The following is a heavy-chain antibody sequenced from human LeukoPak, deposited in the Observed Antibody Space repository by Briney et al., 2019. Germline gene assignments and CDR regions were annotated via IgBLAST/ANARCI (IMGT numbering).Heavy chain of an antibody. CDR3: ARQGGSGSYYNSFGYYYYMDV. J-gene: IGHJ6*03. V-gene: IGHV4-39*01. D-gene: IGHD3-10*01. CDR2: IYYSGST. Sequence: SETLSLTCTVSGGSITSYYWGWIRQPPGKGLEWIGSIYYSGSTYYNPSLKSRVTISVDTSKNQFSLKLSSVTAADTAVYYCARQGGSGSYYNSFGYYYYMDVWGKGTTVTISS. CDR1: GGSITSYY.